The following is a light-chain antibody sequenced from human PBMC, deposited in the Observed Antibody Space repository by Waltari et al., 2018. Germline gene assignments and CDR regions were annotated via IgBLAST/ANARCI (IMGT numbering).Light chain of an antibody. CDR2: HAS. Sequence: IVMTQSPATLSGSPGERATLPCRASQSGSSSLAWYHPTPGQAPRLIIYHASTRATGVPTRFSGSGSGTEFTLTISSLQPEDVAVYYCQQYISPPLTFGGGTKVEIK. CDR3: QQYISPPLT. J-gene: IGKJ4*01. CDR1: QSGSSS. V-gene: IGKV3-15*01.